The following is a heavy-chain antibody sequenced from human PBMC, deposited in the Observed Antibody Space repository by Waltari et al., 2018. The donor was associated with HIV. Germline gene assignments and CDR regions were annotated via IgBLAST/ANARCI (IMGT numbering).Heavy chain of an antibody. J-gene: IGHJ6*02. Sequence: QVQLVQSGAEVKKPGASVRVSCKASGYTFSNSDINWVRQATGQGLEWMGWMNPNNGNAAYAQKFQGRVTMTRYASTSTAYLEVSGLRSEDTAVYYCARHCTRTTCFGRAYYYGMDVWGQGTTATVSS. CDR1: GYTFSNSD. V-gene: IGHV1-8*02. CDR3: ARHCTRTTCFGRAYYYGMDV. D-gene: IGHD2-2*01. CDR2: MNPNNGNA.